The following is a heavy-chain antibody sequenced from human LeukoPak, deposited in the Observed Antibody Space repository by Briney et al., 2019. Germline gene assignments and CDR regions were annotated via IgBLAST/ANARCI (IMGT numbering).Heavy chain of an antibody. Sequence: ASVKVSCKASGYTFTGYYMHWVRQAPGQGLEWMGWINTNTGNPTYAQGFTGRLVFSLDTSVSTAYLQISSLKAEDTAVYYCARDEDYCGGDCYTFDYWGQGTLVTVSS. CDR2: INTNTGNP. CDR1: GYTFTGYY. J-gene: IGHJ4*02. CDR3: ARDEDYCGGDCYTFDY. D-gene: IGHD2-21*02. V-gene: IGHV7-4-1*02.